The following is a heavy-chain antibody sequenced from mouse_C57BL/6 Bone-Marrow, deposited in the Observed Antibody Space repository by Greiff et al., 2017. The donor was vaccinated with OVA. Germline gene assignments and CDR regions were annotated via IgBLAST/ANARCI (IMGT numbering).Heavy chain of an antibody. CDR1: GYTFTSYW. Sequence: QVQLQQPGAELVKPGASVKLSCKASGYTFTSYWMHWVKQRPGQGLEWIGLIHPNSGSTNYNEKFKSKATLTVDKSSSTAYMQLSSLTSEDSAVYYCARRRIGYYFDYWGQGTTLTVSS. CDR3: ARRRIGYYFDY. D-gene: IGHD3-1*01. CDR2: IHPNSGST. V-gene: IGHV1-64*01. J-gene: IGHJ2*01.